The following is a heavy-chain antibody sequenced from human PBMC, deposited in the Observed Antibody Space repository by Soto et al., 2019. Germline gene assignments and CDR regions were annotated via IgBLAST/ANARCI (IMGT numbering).Heavy chain of an antibody. Sequence: QVQLQESGPGLVKPSQTLSLTCTVSGGSISSGGYYWSWIRQHQGKGLEWIGYIYYSGSTYYNPSLKIQVTISVDTSKNRSSMKLSSVTAADTAVYYGARVASSSWELDPWGQGTLVTVSS. CDR1: GGSISSGGYY. CDR2: IYYSGST. CDR3: ARVASSSWELDP. D-gene: IGHD6-13*01. J-gene: IGHJ5*02. V-gene: IGHV4-31*01.